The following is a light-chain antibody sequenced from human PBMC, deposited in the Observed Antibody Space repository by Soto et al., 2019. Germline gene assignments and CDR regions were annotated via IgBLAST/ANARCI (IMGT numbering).Light chain of an antibody. CDR2: DVS. V-gene: IGLV2-14*03. Sequence: QSVLTQPASVSGSPGQSITISCTGTSSDVGGYTYVSWYQHHPGKAPKLMIYDVSNRPSGVSSRFSGSKSGNTASLTISGLQAEDEADYYCSSYTSSTTSVVFGGGPKVTVL. CDR1: SSDVGGYTY. J-gene: IGLJ2*01. CDR3: SSYTSSTTSVV.